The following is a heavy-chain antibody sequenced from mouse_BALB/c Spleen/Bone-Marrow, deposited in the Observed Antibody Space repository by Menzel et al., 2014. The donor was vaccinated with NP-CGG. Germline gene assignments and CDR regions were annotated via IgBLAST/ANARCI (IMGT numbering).Heavy chain of an antibody. J-gene: IGHJ4*01. Sequence: DVQLQESGAELVKPGASVKLSCTASGFNIKDTYMHWVKQRPEQGLEWIGRIDPANGNTKYDPKFQGKATITADTSSNTAYLQLSSLTSEDTAVYYCARYGNYCYAMDYWGQGTSVTVSS. CDR1: GFNIKDTY. D-gene: IGHD2-1*01. V-gene: IGHV14-3*02. CDR2: IDPANGNT. CDR3: ARYGNYCYAMDY.